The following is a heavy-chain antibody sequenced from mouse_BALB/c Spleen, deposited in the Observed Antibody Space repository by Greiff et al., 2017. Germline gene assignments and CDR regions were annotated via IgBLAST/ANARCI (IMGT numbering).Heavy chain of an antibody. D-gene: IGHD1-1*01. Sequence: EVQGVESGGGLVKLGGSLKLSCAASGFTFSSYTMSWVRQTPEKRLEWVATISSGGGNTYYPDSVKGRFTISRDNAKNNLYLQMSSLRSEDTALYYCARHYYGSRAWFAYWGQGTLVTVSA. CDR2: ISSGGGNT. J-gene: IGHJ3*01. CDR1: GFTFSSYT. V-gene: IGHV5-9*03. CDR3: ARHYYGSRAWFAY.